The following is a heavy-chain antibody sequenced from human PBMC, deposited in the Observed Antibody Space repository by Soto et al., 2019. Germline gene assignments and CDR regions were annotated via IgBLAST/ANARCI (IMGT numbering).Heavy chain of an antibody. CDR1: GFTFSSYG. D-gene: IGHD6-13*01. CDR3: ARSIAAAAHFDY. Sequence: QVQLVESGGGVVQPGRSLRLSCAASGFTFSSYGMHWVRQAPGKGLEWVAVIWYDGSNKYYADSVKGRFTISRDNSKNKRYLQMNSLRAEDTAVYYCARSIAAAAHFDYWGQGTLVTVSS. V-gene: IGHV3-33*01. J-gene: IGHJ4*02. CDR2: IWYDGSNK.